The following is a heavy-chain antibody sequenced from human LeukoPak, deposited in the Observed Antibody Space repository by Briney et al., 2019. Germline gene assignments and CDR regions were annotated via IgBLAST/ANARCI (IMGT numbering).Heavy chain of an antibody. CDR2: ITSPVGHI. V-gene: IGHV3-21*01. CDR1: GFTFSTYS. D-gene: IGHD6-19*01. J-gene: IGHJ4*02. Sequence: GGSPRLSCAASGFTFSTYSMNWVRQAPGKGLEWVSSITSPVGHIYYADSLKGRITISRDNARSSLYLQMNSLRAEDTAVYYCATDGRSSGWYGFDYWGQGTLVTVSS. CDR3: ATDGRSSGWYGFDY.